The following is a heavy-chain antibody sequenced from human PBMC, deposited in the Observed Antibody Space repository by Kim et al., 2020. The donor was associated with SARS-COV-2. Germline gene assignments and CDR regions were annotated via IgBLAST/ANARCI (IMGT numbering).Heavy chain of an antibody. CDR2: IYYSGST. CDR1: GGSISSGGYY. V-gene: IGHV4-31*03. Sequence: SETLSLTCTVSGGSISSGGYYWSWIRQHPGKGLEWIGYIYYSGSTYYNPSLKSRVTISVDTSKNQFSLKLSSVTAAATAVYYCARGILIPIFGVVAHLDYWGQGTLVTVSS. D-gene: IGHD3-3*01. CDR3: ARGILIPIFGVVAHLDY. J-gene: IGHJ4*02.